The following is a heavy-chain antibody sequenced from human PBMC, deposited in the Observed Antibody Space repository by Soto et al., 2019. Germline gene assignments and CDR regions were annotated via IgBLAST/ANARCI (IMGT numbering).Heavy chain of an antibody. CDR2: ISYDGSNK. J-gene: IGHJ4*02. V-gene: IGHV3-30*18. D-gene: IGHD3-3*01. Sequence: VGSLRLSCAASGFTFSSYGMHWVRQAPGKGLEWVAVISYDGSNKYYADSVKGRFTISRDNSKNTLYLQMNSLRAEDTAVYYCAKDSYDFWTFDYWGQGTLVTVSS. CDR1: GFTFSSYG. CDR3: AKDSYDFWTFDY.